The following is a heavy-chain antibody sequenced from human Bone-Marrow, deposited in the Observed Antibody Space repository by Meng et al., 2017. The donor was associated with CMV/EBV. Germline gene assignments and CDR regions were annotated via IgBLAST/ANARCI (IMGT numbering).Heavy chain of an antibody. CDR2: INPNGGTT. D-gene: IGHD3-3*01. V-gene: IGHV1-46*01. CDR3: ASSAYDFWHGGYSGMVDYNGMDV. J-gene: IGHJ6*02. Sequence: ASVKVSCKASKYTFTTYYIHWVRQAPGQGLEWMGIINPNGGTTSCAEKFLGRVTMTSDTSTGTVYMEMSSLRSEDTAVYYCASSAYDFWHGGYSGMVDYNGMDVWGRGNTVTVSS. CDR1: KYTFTTYY.